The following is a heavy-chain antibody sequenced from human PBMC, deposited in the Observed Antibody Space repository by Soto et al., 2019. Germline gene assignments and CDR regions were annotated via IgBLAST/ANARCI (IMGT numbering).Heavy chain of an antibody. D-gene: IGHD3-10*01. CDR3: ARTPFGSGTVDY. Sequence: PGGSLRLSCAASGFILSSYTMNWVRQAPGKGLEWLSSISSSSSSIYYADSVKGRFTISRDNAKDSLYLQMNTLRAEDTAVYYCARTPFGSGTVDYWGLGTLVTVSS. CDR1: GFILSSYT. V-gene: IGHV3-21*01. J-gene: IGHJ4*02. CDR2: ISSSSSSI.